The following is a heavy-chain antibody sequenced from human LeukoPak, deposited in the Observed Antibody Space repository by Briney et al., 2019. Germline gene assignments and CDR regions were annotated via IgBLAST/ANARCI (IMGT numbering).Heavy chain of an antibody. D-gene: IGHD3-10*01. CDR2: INHSGST. V-gene: IGHV4-34*01. J-gene: IGHJ5*02. CDR1: GGSFSGYY. Sequence: SETLSLTCAVYGGSFSGYYWSWIRQPPGKGLEWIGEINHSGSTNYNPSLKSRVTISVDTSKNQFSLKLSSVTAADTAVYYCARRRPHRAFYGSGSANWFDPRGQGTLVTVSS. CDR3: ARRRPHRAFYGSGSANWFDP.